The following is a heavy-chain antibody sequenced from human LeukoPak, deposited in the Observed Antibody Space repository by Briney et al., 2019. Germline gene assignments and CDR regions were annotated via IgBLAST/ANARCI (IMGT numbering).Heavy chain of an antibody. CDR1: GGSISSGSYY. CDR3: ARAEYYYDSSGYYYFDY. D-gene: IGHD3-22*01. CDR2: IYTSGST. J-gene: IGHJ4*02. V-gene: IGHV4-61*02. Sequence: SETLSLTCTVSGGSISSGSYYWSWIRQPAGKGLEWIGRIYTSGSTNYNPSLKSRVTISVDTSKNQFSLKLSSVTAADTAVYYCARAEYYYDSSGYYYFDYWGQGTLVTVSS.